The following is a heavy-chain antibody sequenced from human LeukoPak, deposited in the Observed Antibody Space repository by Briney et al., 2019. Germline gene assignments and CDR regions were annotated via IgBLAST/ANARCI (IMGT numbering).Heavy chain of an antibody. V-gene: IGHV3-33*01. CDR2: IWYDGSNK. J-gene: IGHJ4*02. Sequence: GGSLRLSCAASEFTFSSYGMHWVRQAPGKGLEWVAVIWYDGSNKYYADSVKGRFTISRDNSKNTLYLQMNSLRAEDTAVYYCARAVDTAMGFVDYWGQGTLVTVSS. D-gene: IGHD5-18*01. CDR3: ARAVDTAMGFVDY. CDR1: EFTFSSYG.